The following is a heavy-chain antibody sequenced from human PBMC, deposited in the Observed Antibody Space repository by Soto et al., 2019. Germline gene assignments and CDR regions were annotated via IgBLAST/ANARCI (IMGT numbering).Heavy chain of an antibody. V-gene: IGHV4-31*03. CDR2: IYYTGST. CDR1: GGSISSGSYY. D-gene: IGHD2-21*01. CDR3: ARGGGNTVIDDPFDI. Sequence: PSETLSLTCTGSGGSISSGSYYWSWIRQHPGKGLEWIGCIYYTGSTYYNSSLKSRVTISLDTSKNQVSLRLSSVTAADTAVYYCARGGGNTVIDDPFDIWGQGTMVTVSS. J-gene: IGHJ3*02.